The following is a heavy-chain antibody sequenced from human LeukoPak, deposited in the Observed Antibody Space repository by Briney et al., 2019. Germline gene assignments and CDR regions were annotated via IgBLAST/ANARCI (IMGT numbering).Heavy chain of an antibody. CDR1: GGSFSGYY. D-gene: IGHD2-2*01. CDR3: ARAKLGYCSSTSCPKTSDY. CDR2: INHSGST. J-gene: IGHJ4*02. V-gene: IGHV4-34*01. Sequence: SETLSLTCAVYGGSFSGYYWSWIRQPPGKGLEWIGEINHSGSTNYNPSLKSRVTISVDTSKNQFSLKLSSVTAADTAVYYCARAKLGYCSSTSCPKTSDYWGQGTLVTVSS.